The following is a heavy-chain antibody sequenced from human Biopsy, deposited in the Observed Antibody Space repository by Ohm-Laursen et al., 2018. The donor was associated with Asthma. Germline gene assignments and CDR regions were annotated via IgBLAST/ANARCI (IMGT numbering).Heavy chain of an antibody. Sequence: SLRLSCTASGFTFSSYSMNWVRQAPGKGLEWVSYTSSSSSTIYYADPVKGRFTISRDNAKNSLYLQMNSLRDEDAAVYYCARFKRGYSYGYAGVFDYWGQGTLVTVSS. CDR2: TSSSSSTI. CDR1: GFTFSSYS. V-gene: IGHV3-48*02. J-gene: IGHJ4*02. CDR3: ARFKRGYSYGYAGVFDY. D-gene: IGHD5-18*01.